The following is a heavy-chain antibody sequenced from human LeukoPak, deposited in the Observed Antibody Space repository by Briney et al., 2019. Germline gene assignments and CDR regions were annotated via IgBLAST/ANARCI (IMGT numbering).Heavy chain of an antibody. J-gene: IGHJ5*02. V-gene: IGHV3-21*01. Sequence: GGSLRLSCAASGFTFSSYSMNWVRQAPGKGLEWVSSISGNSNYISYADSVKGRFSISRDNAEDSVYLQMNSLRPEDTAVYYCARDWTSVIAPNWFDPWGQGSLVTVSS. CDR3: ARDWTSVIAPNWFDP. D-gene: IGHD4-23*01. CDR1: GFTFSSYS. CDR2: ISGNSNYI.